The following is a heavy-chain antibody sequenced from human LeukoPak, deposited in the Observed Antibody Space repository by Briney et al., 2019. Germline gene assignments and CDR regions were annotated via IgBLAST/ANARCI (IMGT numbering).Heavy chain of an antibody. CDR3: ATKAYYYDSSGYSTPLEWFDP. J-gene: IGHJ5*02. D-gene: IGHD3-22*01. V-gene: IGHV1-24*01. Sequence: ATVKVSCKVSGYTLTELSMHWVRQAPGKGLEWMGGFDPEVGETIYAQKFQGRVTMTEDTSTDTAYMELSSLRSEDTAVYYCATKAYYYDSSGYSTPLEWFDPWGQGTLVTVSS. CDR1: GYTLTELS. CDR2: FDPEVGET.